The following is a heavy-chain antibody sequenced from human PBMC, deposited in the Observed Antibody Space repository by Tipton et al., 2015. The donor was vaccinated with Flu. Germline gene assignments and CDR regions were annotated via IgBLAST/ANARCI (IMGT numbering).Heavy chain of an antibody. Sequence: SLRLSCAAPGFTFDDYAMYWVRQAPGKGLEWVSGISWNSGSIGYADSVKGRFTISRDNAKNSLYLQMNSLRAEDTALYYCAKDMGGSGYSVDHWYFDLWGRGTLVTVSS. D-gene: IGHD3-22*01. CDR1: GFTFDDYA. CDR3: AKDMGGSGYSVDHWYFDL. CDR2: ISWNSGSI. V-gene: IGHV3-9*01. J-gene: IGHJ2*01.